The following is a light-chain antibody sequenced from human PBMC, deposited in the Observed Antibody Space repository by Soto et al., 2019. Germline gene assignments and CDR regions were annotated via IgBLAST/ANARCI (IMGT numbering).Light chain of an antibody. Sequence: QSVLTQPRSVSGSPGQSVTISCTGTSSDVGTYTYVSWYQQHPGKAPKLIIYDVIKRPSGVPGRFSGSKSGNTASLTISGLQAEDEADYYCCSYAGSYTHVFGTGTKV. CDR3: CSYAGSYTHV. J-gene: IGLJ1*01. CDR1: SSDVGTYTY. CDR2: DVI. V-gene: IGLV2-11*01.